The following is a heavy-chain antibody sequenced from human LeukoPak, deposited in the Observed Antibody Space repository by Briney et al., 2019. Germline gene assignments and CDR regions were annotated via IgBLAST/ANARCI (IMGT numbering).Heavy chain of an antibody. CDR3: AKGRSEFVVVPAATDY. CDR2: IRYDGSNK. Sequence: GGSLRLSCAASGFTFSSYGMHWVRQAPGKGLEWVAFIRYDGSNKYYADSVKGRFTISRDNSKNTPYLQMNSLRAEDTAVYYCAKGRSEFVVVPAATDYWGQGTLVTVSS. V-gene: IGHV3-30*02. D-gene: IGHD2-2*01. J-gene: IGHJ4*02. CDR1: GFTFSSYG.